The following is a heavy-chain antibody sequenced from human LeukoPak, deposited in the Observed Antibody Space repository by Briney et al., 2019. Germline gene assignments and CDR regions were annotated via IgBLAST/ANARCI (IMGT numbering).Heavy chain of an antibody. V-gene: IGHV3-23*01. CDR2: ISGSGGST. CDR3: AKDENYYDSSGYYPRPY. J-gene: IGHJ4*02. Sequence: GGSLRLSCAASGFTFSSYAMSWVRQAPGKGLEWVSVISGSGGSTYYADSVKGRFTISRDNSKNTLYLQMNSLRAEDTAVYYCAKDENYYDSSGYYPRPYWGQGTLVTVSS. D-gene: IGHD3-22*01. CDR1: GFTFSSYA.